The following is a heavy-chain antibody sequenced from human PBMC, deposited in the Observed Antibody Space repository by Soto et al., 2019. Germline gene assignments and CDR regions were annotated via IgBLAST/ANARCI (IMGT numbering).Heavy chain of an antibody. Sequence: LRLSCAASGFTLSSYWMHWVRQAPGKGLVWVSRINSDGSTTSHADSVKGRFTISRDNAKNSLYLQMNSLRAEDTAVYYCARAIVVVITTASTYDYWGQGTLVTVSS. CDR2: INSDGSTT. D-gene: IGHD3-22*01. V-gene: IGHV3-74*01. CDR3: ARAIVVVITTASTYDY. J-gene: IGHJ4*02. CDR1: GFTLSSYW.